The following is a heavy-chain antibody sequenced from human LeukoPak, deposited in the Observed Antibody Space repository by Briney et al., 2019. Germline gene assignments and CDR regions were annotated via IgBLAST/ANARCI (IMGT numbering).Heavy chain of an antibody. J-gene: IGHJ4*02. D-gene: IGHD3-10*01. CDR1: GFIFSSYA. V-gene: IGHV3-23*01. Sequence: PGGSLRLSCAASGFIFSSYAMSWVRQAPRRGLEWVSAISGSGGSTYYADSVKGRFTISRDNSKNTLYLQMNSLRAEDTAVYYCAKISMVRGVMFDYWGQGTLVTVSS. CDR3: AKISMVRGVMFDY. CDR2: ISGSGGST.